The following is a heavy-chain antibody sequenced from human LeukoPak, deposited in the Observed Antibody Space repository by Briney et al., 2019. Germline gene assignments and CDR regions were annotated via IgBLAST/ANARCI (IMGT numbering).Heavy chain of an antibody. CDR2: ISYDGSNK. D-gene: IGHD3-22*01. J-gene: IGHJ3*02. Sequence: HPGGSLRLSCAASGFTFSSYGMHWVRQAPGKGLEWVAVISYDGSNKYYADSVKGRFTISRDNSKNTLYLQMNSLRAEDTAVYYCAKDGDYDSSGYSHGAFDIWGQGTMVTVSS. CDR1: GFTFSSYG. CDR3: AKDGDYDSSGYSHGAFDI. V-gene: IGHV3-30*18.